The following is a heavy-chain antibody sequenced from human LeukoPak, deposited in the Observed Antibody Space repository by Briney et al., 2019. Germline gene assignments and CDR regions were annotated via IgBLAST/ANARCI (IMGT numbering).Heavy chain of an antibody. CDR2: IFYSGST. CDR3: ARDTPWGGPNLPDAFDI. D-gene: IGHD2-15*01. Sequence: PPETLSLTCTVSGGSIISYHWSWIRQPPGKGLEWIGHIFYSGSTNYNPSLKSRVTISVDTSNNQFSLKLNSVTAADTAVYYCARDTPWGGPNLPDAFDIWGQGTMVTVSS. J-gene: IGHJ3*02. CDR1: GGSIISYH. V-gene: IGHV4-59*01.